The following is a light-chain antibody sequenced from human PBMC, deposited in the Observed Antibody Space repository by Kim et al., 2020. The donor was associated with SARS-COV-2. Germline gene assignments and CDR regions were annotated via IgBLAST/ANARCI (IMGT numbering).Light chain of an antibody. V-gene: IGKV3-11*01. J-gene: IGKJ1*01. CDR3: QQRSNWLWT. CDR2: DAS. CDR1: QSTY. Sequence: LSLAPGERATLSCRASQSTYLAWYQQKPGQAPRLLIYDASNRATGIPARFSGSGSGTDFTLTISSLEPEDFAVYYCQQRSNWLWTFGQGTKVDIK.